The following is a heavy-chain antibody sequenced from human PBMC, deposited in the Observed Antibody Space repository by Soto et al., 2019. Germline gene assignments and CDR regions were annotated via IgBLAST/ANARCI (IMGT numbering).Heavy chain of an antibody. V-gene: IGHV3-9*01. CDR2: ISWNSGSI. Sequence: PGGSLRLSCAASGFTFDDYAMHWVRQAPGKGLEWVSGISWNSGSIGYADSVKGRFTISRDNAKNSLYLQMNSLRAEDTALYYCAKDTTVSSSWYLSVDFDYWGQGTLVTVSS. CDR3: AKDTTVSSSWYLSVDFDY. CDR1: GFTFDDYA. D-gene: IGHD6-13*01. J-gene: IGHJ4*02.